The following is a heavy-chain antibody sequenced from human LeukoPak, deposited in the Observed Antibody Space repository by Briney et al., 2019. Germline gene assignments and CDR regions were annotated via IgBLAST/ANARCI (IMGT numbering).Heavy chain of an antibody. J-gene: IGHJ4*02. Sequence: ASVKVSCKASGYTFTSYGISWVRQAPGQGLEWMGWISAYNGNTNYAQKLQGRVTMTTDTSTSTAYMELRSLRSDDTAVYYCARLSGYNWNYGVDYWGQGTLVTVSS. D-gene: IGHD1-7*01. CDR1: GYTFTSYG. CDR3: ARLSGYNWNYGVDY. V-gene: IGHV1-18*01. CDR2: ISAYNGNT.